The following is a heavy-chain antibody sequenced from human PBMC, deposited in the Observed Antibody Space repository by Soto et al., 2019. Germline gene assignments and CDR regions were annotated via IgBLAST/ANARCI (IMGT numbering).Heavy chain of an antibody. D-gene: IGHD1-1*01. CDR3: VTVQVPTNWFDP. CDR2: IYYSGST. Sequence: SETLSLTCTVSGGSISSGDYYWSWIRQPPGKGLEWIGYIYYSGSTYYNPSLKSRVTISVETSKNQFSLKLSYVTAADTAVYYGVTVQVPTNWFDPWGQGNLVYVS. J-gene: IGHJ5*02. CDR1: GGSISSGDYY. V-gene: IGHV4-30-4*01.